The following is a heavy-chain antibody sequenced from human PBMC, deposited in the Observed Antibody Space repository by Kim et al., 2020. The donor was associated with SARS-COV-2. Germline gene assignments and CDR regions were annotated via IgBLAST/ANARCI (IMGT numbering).Heavy chain of an antibody. D-gene: IGHD3-10*01. CDR3: ASLPHYGSGSFRPPSFDY. J-gene: IGHJ4*02. Sequence: SVKVSCKASGGTFSSYAISWVRQAPGQGLEWMGGIIPTFGTANNAQKSQGRVTITADESTSTAYMELSSLRSEDTAVYYCASLPHYGSGSFRPPSFDYWGQGTLVTVSS. CDR1: GGTFSSYA. V-gene: IGHV1-69*13. CDR2: IIPTFGTA.